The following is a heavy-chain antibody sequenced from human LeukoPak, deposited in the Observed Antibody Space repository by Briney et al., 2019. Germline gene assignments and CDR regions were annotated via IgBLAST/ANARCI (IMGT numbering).Heavy chain of an antibody. CDR1: GFTFDDDG. D-gene: IGHD6-13*01. CDR2: INWNGGSR. J-gene: IGHJ6*02. V-gene: IGHV3-20*01. Sequence: GGSLRLSCAASGFTFDDDGMSWVGQAPGKGLEGVSGINWNGGSRGYADSVKGRFTIPRDNAKNCLYLQMNSLRPEDTALYHCARDGIAAAGSYYYYGMDVWGQGTTVTVSS. CDR3: ARDGIAAAGSYYYYGMDV.